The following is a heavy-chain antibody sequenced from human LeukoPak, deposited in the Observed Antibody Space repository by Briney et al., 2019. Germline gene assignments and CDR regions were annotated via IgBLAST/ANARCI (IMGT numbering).Heavy chain of an antibody. CDR3: AGGYFGSGSYVDY. CDR2: VYYSGST. V-gene: IGHV4-59*01. J-gene: IGHJ4*02. Sequence: SETLSLTCTVSGGSLSSYYWSWIRQSPGKGLEWMGYVYYSGSTNYTPSLKSRVTISVDTSKNQFSLKLSSVTAADTAVYYCAGGYFGSGSYVDYWGQGTLVTASS. CDR1: GGSLSSYY. D-gene: IGHD3-10*01.